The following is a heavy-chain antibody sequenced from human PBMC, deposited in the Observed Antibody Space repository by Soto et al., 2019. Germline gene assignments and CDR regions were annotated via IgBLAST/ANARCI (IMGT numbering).Heavy chain of an antibody. CDR2: INHSGST. CDR1: GGSFSGYY. Sequence: SETLSLTCAVYGGSFSGYYWSWIRQPPERGLEWIGEINHSGSTNYNPSLKSRVTISVDTSKNQFSLKLSSVTAADTAVYYCARGQLFKYYYDSSGSYPGDYWGQGTLVTVSS. J-gene: IGHJ4*02. D-gene: IGHD3-22*01. CDR3: ARGQLFKYYYDSSGSYPGDY. V-gene: IGHV4-34*01.